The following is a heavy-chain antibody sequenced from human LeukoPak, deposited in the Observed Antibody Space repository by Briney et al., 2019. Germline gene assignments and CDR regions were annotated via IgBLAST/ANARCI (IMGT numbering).Heavy chain of an antibody. D-gene: IGHD4-17*01. CDR2: IIPIFGTA. CDR3: ASGATVTTVFDY. Sequence: GASVKVSCKASGVTFSSYAISWVRQAPGQGLEWMGGIIPIFGTANYAQKFQGRVTITADESTSTAYMELSSLRSEDTAVYYCASGATVTTVFDYWGQGTLVTVSS. V-gene: IGHV1-69*13. J-gene: IGHJ4*02. CDR1: GVTFSSYA.